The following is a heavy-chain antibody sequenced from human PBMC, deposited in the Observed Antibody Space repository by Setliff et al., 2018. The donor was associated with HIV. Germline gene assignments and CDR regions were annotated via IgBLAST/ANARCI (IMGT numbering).Heavy chain of an antibody. Sequence: KSSETLSLTCAVSGYSISSGYYWGWIRQPPGKGLEWIGSIYYSGRTYHNPSLKSRVTISVDTSKNQFSLKLSSVTAADTAVYYCARVGYCSSTSCSRDDYMDVWGKGTTVTVSS. CDR3: ARVGYCSSTSCSRDDYMDV. V-gene: IGHV4-38-2*01. CDR1: GYSISSGYY. J-gene: IGHJ6*03. D-gene: IGHD2-2*01. CDR2: IYYSGRT.